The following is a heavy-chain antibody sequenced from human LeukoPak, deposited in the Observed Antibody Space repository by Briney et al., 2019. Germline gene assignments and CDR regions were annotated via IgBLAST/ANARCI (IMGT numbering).Heavy chain of an antibody. V-gene: IGHV1-46*01. CDR3: ARIGGGGDWFLKWFDP. CDR1: GYTFSNYY. J-gene: IGHJ5*02. CDR2: INSSGGST. Sequence: ASVKVSCKASGYTFSNYYIHWVRQAPGQGLEWMGIINSSGGSTSYAQKFQGRVTMTTDASTSTVYMELSSLRSEDTAVYFCARIGGGGDWFLKWFDPWGQGTLVTVPS. D-gene: IGHD2-21*02.